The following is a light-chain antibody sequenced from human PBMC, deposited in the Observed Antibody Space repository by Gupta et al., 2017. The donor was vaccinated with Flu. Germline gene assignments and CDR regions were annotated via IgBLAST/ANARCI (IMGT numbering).Light chain of an antibody. J-gene: IGKJ4*01. V-gene: IGKV3-11*01. CDR1: QRVSSY. CDR3: QQRTTF. CDR2: AAS. Sequence: EIVLTQSPATLSVCPGERATRSCRASQRVSSYLAWYQQKHGQDPRLLIYAASNRATGIRGRVCGTGCGTDFTCINSGVEAEDFAGEFGQQRTTFFGRGTKVEIK.